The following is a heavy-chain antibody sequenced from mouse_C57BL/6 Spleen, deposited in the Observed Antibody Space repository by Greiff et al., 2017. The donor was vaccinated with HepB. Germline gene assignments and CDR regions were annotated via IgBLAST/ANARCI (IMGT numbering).Heavy chain of an antibody. V-gene: IGHV1-82*01. J-gene: IGHJ1*03. CDR3: ARGENYYVSSYGWYFDV. D-gene: IGHD1-1*01. Sequence: VQGVESGPELVKPGASVKISCKASGYAFSSSWMNWVKQRPGKGLEWIGRIYPGDGDTNYNGKFKGKATLTADKSSSTAYMQLSSLTSEDSAVYFCARGENYYVSSYGWYFDVWGTGTTVTVSS. CDR2: IYPGDGDT. CDR1: GYAFSSSW.